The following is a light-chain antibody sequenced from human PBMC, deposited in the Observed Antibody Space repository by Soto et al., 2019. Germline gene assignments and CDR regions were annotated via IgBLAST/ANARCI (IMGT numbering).Light chain of an antibody. CDR3: QQYNSFTWT. CDR2: DAS. V-gene: IGKV1-5*01. CDR1: QSISSW. J-gene: IGKJ1*01. Sequence: DIVMTQSPDSLSVSLGERATITCRASQSISSWLAWYQQKPGKAPKLLIYDASSLESGVPSRFSGSGSGTEFTLTISSLQPDDFATYYCQQYNSFTWTFGQGTKVDIK.